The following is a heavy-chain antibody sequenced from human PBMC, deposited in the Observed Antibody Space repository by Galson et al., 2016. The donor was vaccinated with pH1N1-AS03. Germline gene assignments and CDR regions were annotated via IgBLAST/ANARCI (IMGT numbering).Heavy chain of an antibody. CDR3: VRSDRVITASNTRPEGGDY. J-gene: IGHJ4*02. Sequence: CGVSGYSISRGYCWGWIRQAPGKGLEWIGSIYHTGTTHYNPSLKSRLTISMDTSKNQFSLNLSSVTAADTAVYYCVRSDRVITASNTRPEGGDYWGQGTLVTVSS. CDR1: GYSISRGYC. V-gene: IGHV4-38-2*01. CDR2: IYHTGTT. D-gene: IGHD2-2*01.